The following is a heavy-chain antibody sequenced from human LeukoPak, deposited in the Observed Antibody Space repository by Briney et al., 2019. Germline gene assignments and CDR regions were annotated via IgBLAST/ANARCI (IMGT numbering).Heavy chain of an antibody. CDR3: ARTKMTTVTTLAFDI. V-gene: IGHV1-2*04. CDR2: INPNSGGT. J-gene: IGHJ3*02. D-gene: IGHD4-17*01. CDR1: GYTFTGHY. Sequence: ASVKVSCKASGYTFTGHYMHWVRQAPGQGLEWMGWINPNSGGTNYAQKFQGWVTMTRDTSISTAYMELSRLRSDDTAVYYCARTKMTTVTTLAFDIWGQGTMVTVSS.